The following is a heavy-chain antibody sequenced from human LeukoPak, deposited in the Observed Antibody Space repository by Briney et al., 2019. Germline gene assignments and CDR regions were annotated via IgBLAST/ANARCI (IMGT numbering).Heavy chain of an antibody. CDR1: GYTFTSYG. CDR3: ARDGIGTDYVRYFDD. CDR2: ISGHNGDT. Sequence: ASVKVSCKASGYTFTSYGLSWVRQAPGQGLEWVGWISGHNGDTKYAQKFQGRVTMTTDTSTRTVYMEVTSLTSDDTAVYYCARDGIGTDYVRYFDDWRQGTLVTLSS. J-gene: IGHJ4*02. V-gene: IGHV1-18*01. D-gene: IGHD4-17*01.